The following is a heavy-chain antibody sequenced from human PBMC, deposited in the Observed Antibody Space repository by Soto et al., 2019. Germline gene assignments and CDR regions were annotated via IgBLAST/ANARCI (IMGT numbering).Heavy chain of an antibody. D-gene: IGHD4-17*01. Sequence: QVQLQQWGAGLLKPSETLSLTCAVYGGSFSGYYWSWIRQPPGKGLEWIGEINHSGSTNYNPSLKSRVTISVDTSMNQFSLKLSSVTAADTAVYYCAREYGDYGVIDYWGQGTLVTVSS. CDR1: GGSFSGYY. CDR3: AREYGDYGVIDY. V-gene: IGHV4-34*01. CDR2: INHSGST. J-gene: IGHJ4*02.